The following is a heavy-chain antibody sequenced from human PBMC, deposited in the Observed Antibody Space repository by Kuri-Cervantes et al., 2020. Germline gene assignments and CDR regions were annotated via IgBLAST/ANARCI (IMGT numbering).Heavy chain of an antibody. V-gene: IGHV3-21*03. J-gene: IGHJ4*02. CDR2: ITSTSSNI. CDR1: GFTFSSYG. CDR3: ARSAVNYFDY. Sequence: GESLKISCAASGFTFSSYGMNWVRQAPGKGLEWVSSITSTSSNIYYEDSLKGRFTISRDNTKNLLYLQMNSPRVEDTAVYYCARSAVNYFDYWGQGTLVTVSS.